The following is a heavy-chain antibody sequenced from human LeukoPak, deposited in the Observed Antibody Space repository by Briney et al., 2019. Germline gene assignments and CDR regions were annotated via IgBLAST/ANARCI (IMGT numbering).Heavy chain of an antibody. Sequence: ASAKVSCKASGYTFTSYDINWVRQATGHRLEGMGWINPNSGGTNYAQKFQGGVTMTRDTSISTAYMELSRLRSDDTAVYYCARVHYDILTGYYNPYFDYWGQGTLVTVSS. CDR1: GYTFTSYD. CDR3: ARVHYDILTGYYNPYFDY. CDR2: INPNSGGT. D-gene: IGHD3-9*01. J-gene: IGHJ4*02. V-gene: IGHV1-2*02.